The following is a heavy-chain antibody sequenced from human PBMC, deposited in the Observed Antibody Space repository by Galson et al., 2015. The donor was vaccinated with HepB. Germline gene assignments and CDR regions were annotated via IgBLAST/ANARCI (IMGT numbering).Heavy chain of an antibody. CDR3: ARDVGYCDSGSCYHFDF. J-gene: IGHJ4*02. CDR2: INPDSGGT. D-gene: IGHD2-15*01. Sequence: SVKVSCKASGYTFTGYYIHWVRQAPGQRLEWMGWINPDSGGTIYAQKFQGWVTLTRDTSINTAYMELSRLTSDETAVYYCARDVGYCDSGSCYHFDFWGQGTLVTVSS. CDR1: GYTFTGYY. V-gene: IGHV1-2*04.